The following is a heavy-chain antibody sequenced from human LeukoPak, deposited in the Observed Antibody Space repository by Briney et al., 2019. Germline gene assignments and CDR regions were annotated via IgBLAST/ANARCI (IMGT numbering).Heavy chain of an antibody. Sequence: KPSETLSLTCTFSSASVSSYYWSWIRQPPGKGLEWIGYIYHSGSSNYNPSLKSRVTISLDTSKNLFSLKLSSVTAADTAVYYCARPSGMGPAFDIWGQGTMVTVSS. D-gene: IGHD1-1*01. CDR2: IYHSGSS. V-gene: IGHV4-59*08. CDR1: SASVSSYY. J-gene: IGHJ3*02. CDR3: ARPSGMGPAFDI.